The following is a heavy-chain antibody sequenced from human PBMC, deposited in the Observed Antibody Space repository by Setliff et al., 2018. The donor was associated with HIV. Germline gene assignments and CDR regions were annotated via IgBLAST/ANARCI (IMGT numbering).Heavy chain of an antibody. D-gene: IGHD3-10*01. CDR1: GYTFTNSD. CDR2: MNPKSGNT. V-gene: IGHV1-8*02. Sequence: GASVKVSCKASGYTFTNSDINWVRQATGQGLEWMGWMNPKSGNTGYAQRFQGRVTMTRDTSGSTAYMELSSLRSEDTAVYYCARHHNTMVRGVAYFQHWGQGSLVTV. CDR3: ARHHNTMVRGVAYFQH. J-gene: IGHJ1*01.